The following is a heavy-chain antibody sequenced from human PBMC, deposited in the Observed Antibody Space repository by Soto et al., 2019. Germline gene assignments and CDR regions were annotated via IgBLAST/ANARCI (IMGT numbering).Heavy chain of an antibody. V-gene: IGHV3-53*02. Sequence: EVHLVETGGGLIQPGGSLRLSCAASGSTVRSNYMNWVRQAPGKGLEWVAVIYSGGSTSYADSVKGRFTISRDNSRNMLYLQMNSLRADDTAVYYCARGVADGYPFDYWGQGTLVTVSS. D-gene: IGHD5-18*01. CDR3: ARGVADGYPFDY. CDR2: IYSGGST. CDR1: GSTVRSNY. J-gene: IGHJ4*02.